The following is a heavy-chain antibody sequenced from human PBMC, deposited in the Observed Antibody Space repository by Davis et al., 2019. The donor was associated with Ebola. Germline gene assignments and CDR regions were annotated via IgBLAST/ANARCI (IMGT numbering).Heavy chain of an antibody. CDR3: AKGTITFGGVIALA. CDR2: ISGSGGST. Sequence: GESLKISCAASGFTFSSYAMSWVRQAPGKGLEWVSAISGSGGSTYYADSVKGRFTMSRDKSKNTLYLQMNSLRAEDTAVYYCAKGTITFGGVIALAWGQGTLVTVSS. V-gene: IGHV3-23*01. D-gene: IGHD3-16*02. CDR1: GFTFSSYA. J-gene: IGHJ4*02.